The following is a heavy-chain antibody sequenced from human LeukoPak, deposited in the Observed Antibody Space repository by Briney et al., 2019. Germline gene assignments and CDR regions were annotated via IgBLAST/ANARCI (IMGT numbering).Heavy chain of an antibody. Sequence: ASVKVSCKASGYSFTAHHVHWIRQAPGQGLEWMGWINPKNGDTHYAQDFLGRVTMTRDTSISTAYMELSRLTSDDTAVYYCARDGRLRNGYDNFYIWGQGTLVTVSS. V-gene: IGHV1-2*02. CDR1: GYSFTAHH. CDR2: INPKNGDT. D-gene: IGHD5-18*01. J-gene: IGHJ4*02. CDR3: ARDGRLRNGYDNFYI.